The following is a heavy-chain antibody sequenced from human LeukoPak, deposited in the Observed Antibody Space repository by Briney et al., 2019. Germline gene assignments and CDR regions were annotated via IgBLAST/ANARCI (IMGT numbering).Heavy chain of an antibody. CDR2: INHSGST. CDR3: ARGRSSSSWYVNH. CDR1: GGSFSGYY. V-gene: IGHV4-34*01. D-gene: IGHD6-13*01. J-gene: IGHJ4*02. Sequence: TSETLSLTCAVYGGSFSGYYWSWIRQPPGKGLEWIGEINHSGSTNYNPSLKSRVTISVDTSKNQFSLKLSSVTAADTAVYYCARGRSSSSWYVNHWGQGTLVTVSS.